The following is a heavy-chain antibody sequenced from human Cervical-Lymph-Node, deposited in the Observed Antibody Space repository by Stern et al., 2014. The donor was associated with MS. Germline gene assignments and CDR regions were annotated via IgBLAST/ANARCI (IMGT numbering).Heavy chain of an antibody. CDR1: GYTLTNYT. Sequence: VQLVESGSELKEPGASVKVSCKASGYTLTNYTMNWVRQAPGQGLEWMGWINTNTGNSTYAQGFTGRFVFSLDTSVSTAYLHISSLKAEDTAVYYCARDFVDTAMVTRSDYLDSWGQGTLVTVSS. V-gene: IGHV7-4-1*02. D-gene: IGHD5-18*01. CDR3: ARDFVDTAMVTRSDYLDS. J-gene: IGHJ4*02. CDR2: INTNTGNS.